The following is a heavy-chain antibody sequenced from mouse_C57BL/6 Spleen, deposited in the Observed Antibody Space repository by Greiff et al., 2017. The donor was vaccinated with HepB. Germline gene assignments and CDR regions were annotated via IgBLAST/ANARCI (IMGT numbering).Heavy chain of an antibody. CDR3: ARRYGYDAYYAMDY. CDR1: GFTFSDYG. Sequence: EVMLVESGGGLVKPGGSLKLSCAASGFTFSDYGMHWVRQAPEKGLEWVAYISSGSSTIYYADTVKGRFTISRDNAKNTLFLQMTSLRSEDTAMYYCARRYGYDAYYAMDYWGQGTSVTVSS. D-gene: IGHD2-2*01. CDR2: ISSGSSTI. V-gene: IGHV5-17*01. J-gene: IGHJ4*01.